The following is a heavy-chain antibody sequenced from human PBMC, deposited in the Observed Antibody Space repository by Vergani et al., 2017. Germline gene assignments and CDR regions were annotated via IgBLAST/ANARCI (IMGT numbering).Heavy chain of an antibody. D-gene: IGHD3-10*01. CDR3: ARDGYYGSGSYPYY. V-gene: IGHV3-48*03. CDR1: GFTFSSYE. CDR2: ISSSGSTI. J-gene: IGHJ4*02. Sequence: EVQLVESGGGLVQPGGSLRLSCAASGFTFSSYEMNWVRQAPGKGLEWVSYISSSGSTIYYADSVKGRFTISRDNAKNSLYLQMNSLRAEDTAVYYCARDGYYGSGSYPYYWGQGTLVTVSS.